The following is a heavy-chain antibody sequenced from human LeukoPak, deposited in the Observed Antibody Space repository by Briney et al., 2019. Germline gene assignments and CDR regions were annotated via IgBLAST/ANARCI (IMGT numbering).Heavy chain of an antibody. J-gene: IGHJ4*02. CDR3: VRDMTGYSSRRVFDY. CDR2: MNPNSGNT. V-gene: IGHV1-8*01. CDR1: GYTFTSYD. D-gene: IGHD6-13*01. Sequence: ASVKVSCKASGYTFTSYDINWVRQATGQGLEWMGWMNPNSGNTGYAQKFQGRVTMTRDTSTSTVYMELSSLRSEDTAVYYCVRDMTGYSSRRVFDYWGQGTLVTVSS.